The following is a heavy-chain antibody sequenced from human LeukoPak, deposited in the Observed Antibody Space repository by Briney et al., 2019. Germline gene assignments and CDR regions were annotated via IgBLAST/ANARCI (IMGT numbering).Heavy chain of an antibody. D-gene: IGHD6-25*01. V-gene: IGHV3-30*18. CDR2: ISYDGSNK. CDR3: AKSGQGRDV. CDR1: GFTFSSYG. J-gene: IGHJ6*02. Sequence: PGRSLRLSCAASGFTFSSYGMHWVRQAPGKGLEWVAVISYDGSNKYYADSVKGRFTISRDNSKNTLYLQMKSLRAEDTAVYYCAKSGQGRDVWAQETRVTVSS.